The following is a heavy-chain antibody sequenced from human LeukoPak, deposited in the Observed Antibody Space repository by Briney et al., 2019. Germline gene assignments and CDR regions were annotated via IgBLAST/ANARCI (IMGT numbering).Heavy chain of an antibody. CDR3: ARYRMDIVATTIGSFAY. D-gene: IGHD5-12*01. Sequence: GASVKLSCKASGGTFSSYAISWVRQAPGQGLEWMGRIIPIFGTANYAQKFQGRVTITTDESTSTAYMELSSLRSEDTAVYYCARYRMDIVATTIGSFAYWGQGTLVTVSS. CDR2: IIPIFGTA. CDR1: GGTFSSYA. V-gene: IGHV1-69*05. J-gene: IGHJ4*02.